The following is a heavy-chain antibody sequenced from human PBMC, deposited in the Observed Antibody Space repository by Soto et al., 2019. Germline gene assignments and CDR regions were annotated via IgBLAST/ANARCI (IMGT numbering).Heavy chain of an antibody. J-gene: IGHJ4*02. Sequence: QVQLVESGGGVVQPGRSLRLSCAASGFTFSSYGMHWVRQAPGKGLEWVAVISYDGSNKYYADSVKGRFTISRDNSKNTLYLQMNSLRAEDTAVYYCAKSEGYYDILTGYIPFEDWGQGTLVTVSS. V-gene: IGHV3-30*18. D-gene: IGHD3-9*01. CDR3: AKSEGYYDILTGYIPFED. CDR1: GFTFSSYG. CDR2: ISYDGSNK.